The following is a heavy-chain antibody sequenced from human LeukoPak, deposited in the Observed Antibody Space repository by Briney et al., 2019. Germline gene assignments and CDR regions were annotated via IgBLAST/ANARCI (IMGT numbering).Heavy chain of an antibody. V-gene: IGHV3-23*01. Sequence: GGSLRLSCAPSGFTFSSHAMSWVRHAPGKGLEWVSAISGSGGSTYYAHSVKGRFTISRDNSKNTLYLQMNSLRAEDTAVYYCAKDLRAYAVAGAFDYWGQGTLVTVSS. CDR3: AKDLRAYAVAGAFDY. D-gene: IGHD6-19*01. CDR2: ISGSGGST. J-gene: IGHJ4*02. CDR1: GFTFSSHA.